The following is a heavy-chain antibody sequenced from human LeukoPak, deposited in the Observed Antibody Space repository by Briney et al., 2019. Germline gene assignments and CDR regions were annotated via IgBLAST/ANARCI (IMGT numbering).Heavy chain of an antibody. CDR2: IIPILGIA. CDR3: ARDRDRVVVTAIRSAFDI. V-gene: IGHV1-69*04. CDR1: GGTFSSYA. J-gene: IGHJ3*02. Sequence: ASVKVSCKASGGTFSSYAISWVRQAPGQGLEWMGRIIPILGIANYAQKFQGRVTITADKSTSTAYMELSSLRSEDTAVYYCARDRDRVVVTAIRSAFDIWGQGTMVTVSS. D-gene: IGHD2-21*02.